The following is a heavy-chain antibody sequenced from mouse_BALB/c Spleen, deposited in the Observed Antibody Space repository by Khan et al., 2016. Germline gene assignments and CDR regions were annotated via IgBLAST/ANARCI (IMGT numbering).Heavy chain of an antibody. CDR2: IDPANGNT. CDR3: ARSPYDYDVGFAY. Sequence: VQLQQSGAELVKPGASVKLSCTASGFNIKDTYMHWVKQRPEQGLEWIGRIDPANGNTKYDPKFQGKATIKADTPSNTAYLQLSSLTSEDTAVYYCARSPYDYDVGFAYWGQGTLVTVSA. D-gene: IGHD2-4*01. CDR1: GFNIKDTY. J-gene: IGHJ3*01. V-gene: IGHV14-3*02.